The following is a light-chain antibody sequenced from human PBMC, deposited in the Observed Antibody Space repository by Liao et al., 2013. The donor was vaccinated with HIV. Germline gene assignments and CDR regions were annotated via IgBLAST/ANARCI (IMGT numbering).Light chain of an antibody. J-gene: IGLJ2*01. CDR1: KLGDKY. CDR3: QAWDSSAEVV. CDR2: QDN. Sequence: SYELTQPPSVSVSPGQTASITCSGDKLGDKYGCWYQQKPGQSPVLVICQDNKRPSGIPERFSGSNSGNTATLTISGTQPVDEAEYFCQAWDSSAEVVFGGGTKLTVL. V-gene: IGLV3-1*01.